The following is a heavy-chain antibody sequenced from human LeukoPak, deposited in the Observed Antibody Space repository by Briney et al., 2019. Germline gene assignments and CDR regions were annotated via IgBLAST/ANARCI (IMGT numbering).Heavy chain of an antibody. J-gene: IGHJ4*02. D-gene: IGHD2-21*01. V-gene: IGHV1-18*01. CDR1: GYTLTTNG. CDR2: IKTYNGDT. Sequence: ASVNVSYTASGYTLTTNGISWVRQAPGQGLEWMGWIKTYNGDTNYAHKLQGRVTMTADTSTNTTYMEMRRWRPDDTAVYYCARISTIPDLGYWGQGTLVTVSS. CDR3: ARISTIPDLGY.